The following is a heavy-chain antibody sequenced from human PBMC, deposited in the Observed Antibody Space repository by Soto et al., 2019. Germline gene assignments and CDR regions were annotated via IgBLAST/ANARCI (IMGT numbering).Heavy chain of an antibody. CDR3: ARMALWGKLTDL. V-gene: IGHV3-7*01. CDR1: GFTFYLYW. CDR2: LKRDGSEK. D-gene: IGHD7-27*01. J-gene: IGHJ4*02. Sequence: PGGSLRLSCAASGFTFYLYWMGFFRHSPWKGLEWVANLKRDGSEKYFLESVKGRFTMSRDNAKNSFYLHMNNLRAEDTAVYFCARMALWGKLTDLWGQGTSVTVSS.